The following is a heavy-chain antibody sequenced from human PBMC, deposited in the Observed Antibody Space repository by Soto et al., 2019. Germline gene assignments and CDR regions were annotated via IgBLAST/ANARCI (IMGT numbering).Heavy chain of an antibody. CDR2: ISYDGSNK. CDR3: AKYYGSGSYSYYFDY. V-gene: IGHV3-30*18. J-gene: IGHJ4*02. D-gene: IGHD3-10*01. CDR1: GFTFSTYG. Sequence: PGGSLRLSCAASGFTFSTYGMHWVRQAPGKGLEWVAVISYDGSNKYYADSVKGRFTISRDNSKNTLYLQMNSLRAEDTAVYYCAKYYGSGSYSYYFDYWGQGTLVTVSS.